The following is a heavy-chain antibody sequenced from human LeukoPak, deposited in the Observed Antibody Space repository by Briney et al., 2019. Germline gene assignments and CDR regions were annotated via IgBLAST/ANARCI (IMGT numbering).Heavy chain of an antibody. D-gene: IGHD6-19*01. V-gene: IGHV4-59*01. CDR1: GGSISSYY. J-gene: IGHJ4*02. CDR3: AGVGIAVAGTGELIRAFDY. CDR2: IYYSGST. Sequence: SETLSLTCTVSGGSISSYYWSWIRQPPGKGLEWIGYIYYSGSTNYNPSLKSRVTISVDTSKNQFSLKLSSVTAADTAVYYCAGVGIAVAGTGELIRAFDYWGQGTLVTVSS.